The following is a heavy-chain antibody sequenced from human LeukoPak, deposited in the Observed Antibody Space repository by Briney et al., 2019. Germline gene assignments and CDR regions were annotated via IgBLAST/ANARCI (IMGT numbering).Heavy chain of an antibody. D-gene: IGHD7-27*01. CDR3: ARGWGSKGRDFDL. CDR2: ISSSSSYI. V-gene: IGHV3-21*01. CDR1: GFTFSSYS. Sequence: PGGSLRLSCAASGFTFSSYSMNWVRQAPGKGLEWVSFISSSSSYIYYADSVKGRFTISRDNAKNSLYLQMNSLRVEDTAVYYCARGWGSKGRDFDLWGRGTLVTVSS. J-gene: IGHJ2*01.